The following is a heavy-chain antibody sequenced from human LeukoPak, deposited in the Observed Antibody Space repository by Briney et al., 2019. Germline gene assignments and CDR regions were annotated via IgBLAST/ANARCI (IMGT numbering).Heavy chain of an antibody. V-gene: IGHV1-18*01. CDR1: GYTFTSYG. CDR3: ARETSGMVASFFYYYYGMDV. Sequence: GASVKVSCKASGYTFTSYGISWVRQAPGQGLEWMGWISAYNGNTNYAQKLQGRVTMTTDTSTSTAYMELRSLRSDDTAVYYCARETSGMVASFFYYYYGMDVWGQGTTVTVSS. CDR2: ISAYNGNT. J-gene: IGHJ6*02. D-gene: IGHD1-26*01.